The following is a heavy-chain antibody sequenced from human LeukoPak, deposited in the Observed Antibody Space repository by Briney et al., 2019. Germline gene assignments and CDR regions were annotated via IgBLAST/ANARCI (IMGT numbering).Heavy chain of an antibody. CDR2: ISSSSSYI. V-gene: IGHV3-21*01. CDR1: GFTFTSYS. J-gene: IGHJ3*02. Sequence: GGSLRLSCAAPGFTFTSYSMNSVRQAPGKGLEWVSSISSSSSYIYYADSVKGRFTISRDNAKNSLYLQMNSLRAEDTAVYYCASDRGDYVWGSYRPDAFDIWGQGTMVTVPS. D-gene: IGHD3-16*02. CDR3: ASDRGDYVWGSYRPDAFDI.